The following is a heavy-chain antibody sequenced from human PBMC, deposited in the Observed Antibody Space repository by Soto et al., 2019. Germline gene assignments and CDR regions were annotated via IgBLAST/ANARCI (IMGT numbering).Heavy chain of an antibody. CDR2: ISYDGNNK. J-gene: IGHJ4*02. D-gene: IGHD6-19*01. CDR3: AKDGGSGWYVGYYFDY. V-gene: IGHV3-30*18. CDR1: GFTFSSYG. Sequence: VQLVESGGGVVQPGRSLRLSCEASGFTFSSYGMHWVRQTPGKGLEWVAVISYDGNNKYYADSVKGRFTISRDNSKNTLYLQMNSLRAEDTAVYYCAKDGGSGWYVGYYFDYWGQGTLVTVSS.